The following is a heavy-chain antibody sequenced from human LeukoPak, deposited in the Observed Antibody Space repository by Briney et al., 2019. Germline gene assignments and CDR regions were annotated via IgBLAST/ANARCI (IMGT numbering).Heavy chain of an antibody. Sequence: PSETLSLTCAVYGGSFSGYYWSWIRQPPGKGLEWIGEINHSGSTNYNPSLKSRVTISVDTSKNQFSLKLSSVTAADTAVYYCARGLGYYDSSGYYFFVYWGQGTLVTVSS. J-gene: IGHJ4*02. CDR3: ARGLGYYDSSGYYFFVY. CDR1: GGSFSGYY. V-gene: IGHV4-34*01. D-gene: IGHD3-22*01. CDR2: INHSGST.